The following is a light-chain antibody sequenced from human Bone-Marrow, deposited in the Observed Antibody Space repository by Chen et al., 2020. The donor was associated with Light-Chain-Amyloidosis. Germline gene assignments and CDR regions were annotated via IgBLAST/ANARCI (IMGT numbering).Light chain of an antibody. CDR2: DVS. CDR3: SSYTTSDSYV. J-gene: IGLJ1*01. V-gene: IGLV2-14*03. Sequence: QSALTQPASVSGSPGQSITISCTGGSSDVGAHNYVSWYQQLPGKAPKLIIYDVSNRPSGVSDRFSGSKAGNTASRTIAGLQAEDEADFYCSSYTTSDSYVFGTGTKVSVL. CDR1: SSDVGAHNY.